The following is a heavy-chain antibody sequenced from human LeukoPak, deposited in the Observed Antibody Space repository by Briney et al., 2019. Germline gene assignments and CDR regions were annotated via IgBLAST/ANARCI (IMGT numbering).Heavy chain of an antibody. CDR1: GFTFSSYW. Sequence: GGSLRLSCAASGFTFSSYWMSWVRQAPGQGLEWVANIKQDGSEKYYVDSVKGRFTISRDNAKNSLYLQMNSLRAEDTAVYYCARDYTMVRGVSDAFDIWGQGTMVTVSS. CDR2: IKQDGSEK. CDR3: ARDYTMVRGVSDAFDI. J-gene: IGHJ3*02. D-gene: IGHD3-10*01. V-gene: IGHV3-7*03.